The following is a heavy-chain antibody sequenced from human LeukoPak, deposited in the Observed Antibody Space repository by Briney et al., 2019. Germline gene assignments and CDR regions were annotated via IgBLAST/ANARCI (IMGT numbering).Heavy chain of an antibody. D-gene: IGHD3-10*01. CDR3: ARDWVLWFGELRDNWFDP. CDR2: IYHSGST. J-gene: IGHJ5*02. CDR1: GYSISSGYY. V-gene: IGHV4-38-2*02. Sequence: SETLSLTCTVSGYSISSGYYWGWIRQPPGKGLEWIGSIYHSGSTYYNPSLQSRVTISVDTSKNKFSLKLSSVPAADTAVYYCARDWVLWFGELRDNWFDPWGQGTLVTVSS.